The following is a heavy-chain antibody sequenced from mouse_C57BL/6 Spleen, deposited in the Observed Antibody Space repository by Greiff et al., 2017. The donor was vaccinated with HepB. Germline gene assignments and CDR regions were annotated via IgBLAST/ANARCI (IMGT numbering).Heavy chain of an antibody. CDR3: ARSGTTVVANFDY. CDR1: GYTFTSYW. J-gene: IGHJ2*01. D-gene: IGHD1-1*01. Sequence: QVQLQQPGAELVKPGASVKMSCKASGYTFTSYWITWVKQRPGQGLEWIGDLYPGSGSTNYNEKFKSKATLTVDTSSSTAYMQLSSLTSEDSAVYYCARSGTTVVANFDYWGQGTTLTVSS. CDR2: LYPGSGST. V-gene: IGHV1-55*01.